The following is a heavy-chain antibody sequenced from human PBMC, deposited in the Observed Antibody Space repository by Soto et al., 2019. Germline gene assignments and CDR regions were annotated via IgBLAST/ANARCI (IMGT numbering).Heavy chain of an antibody. V-gene: IGHV1-69*01. J-gene: IGHJ6*02. CDR1: GGTFSSYA. CDR2: IIPIFGTA. Sequence: QVQLVQSGAEVKKPGSSVKVSCKASGGTFSSYAISWVRQAPGQGLEWMGGIIPIFGTANYAQKFQGRVTTTADESTSTAYMELSSLRSEDTAVYYCANDIVVVPAAIPGGYYYYGMDVWGQGTTVTVSS. CDR3: ANDIVVVPAAIPGGYYYYGMDV. D-gene: IGHD2-2*02.